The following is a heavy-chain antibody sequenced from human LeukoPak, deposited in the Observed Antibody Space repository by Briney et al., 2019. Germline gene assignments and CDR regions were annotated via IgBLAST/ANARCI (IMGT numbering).Heavy chain of an antibody. V-gene: IGHV3-49*03. D-gene: IGHD5-18*01. J-gene: IGHJ4*02. Sequence: QSGGSLRLSCTASGFTSGDYAMSWFRQAPGKGLEWVGFIRSKAYGGTTEYAASVKGRFTISRDDSKSIAYLQMNSLKTEDTAVYYCTRDQASGPPGYSYGLDYWGQGTLVTVSS. CDR3: TRDQASGPPGYSYGLDY. CDR2: IRSKAYGGTT. CDR1: GFTSGDYA.